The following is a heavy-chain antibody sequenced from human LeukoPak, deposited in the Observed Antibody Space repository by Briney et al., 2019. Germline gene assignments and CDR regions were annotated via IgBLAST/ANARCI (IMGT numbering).Heavy chain of an antibody. J-gene: IGHJ6*02. CDR3: ARCNYYYGMDV. Sequence: PSETLSLTCTVSGGSISSGNYFWSWIRQPAGKGLEWIGRIYTSGGPNYDPSLQSRITISVDTSKNQFSLKLSSVTAGDAAVYYCARCNYYYGMDVWGQGTTVTVSS. V-gene: IGHV4-61*02. CDR2: IYTSGGP. CDR1: GGSISSGNYF.